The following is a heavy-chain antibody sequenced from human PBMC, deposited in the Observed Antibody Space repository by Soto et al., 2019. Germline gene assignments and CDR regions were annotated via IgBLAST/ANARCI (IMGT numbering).Heavy chain of an antibody. CDR3: ARLDPYCGGDCYYGADLY. J-gene: IGHJ4*02. CDR1: GGTFSSYA. D-gene: IGHD2-21*02. CDR2: LIPIFGTA. V-gene: IGHV1-69*01. Sequence: QVQLVQSGAEVKKPGSSVKVSCKASGGTFSSYAISWVRQAPGQGLEWMGGLIPIFGTANYAQKFQGRVTITADESTRPAYMELSSLRSEDTAVYYCARLDPYCGGDCYYGADLYWGQGTLVTVSS.